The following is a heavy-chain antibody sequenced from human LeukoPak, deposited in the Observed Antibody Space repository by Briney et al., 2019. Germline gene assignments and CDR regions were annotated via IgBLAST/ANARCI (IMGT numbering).Heavy chain of an antibody. Sequence: PGSSLRLSCAASGFTFSSYGMHWVRQAPAKGLERVAVISYDGRNKYYADSVKGRFTISRDNSKNTLYLQMNSLRAEDTAVYYCAKVRSVAADYYGMDVWGQGTTVTVSS. D-gene: IGHD6-19*01. CDR1: GFTFSSYG. J-gene: IGHJ6*02. CDR2: ISYDGRNK. CDR3: AKVRSVAADYYGMDV. V-gene: IGHV3-30*18.